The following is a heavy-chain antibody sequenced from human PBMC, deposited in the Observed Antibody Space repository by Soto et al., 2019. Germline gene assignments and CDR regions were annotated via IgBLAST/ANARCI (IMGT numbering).Heavy chain of an antibody. J-gene: IGHJ6*02. CDR3: ARLRTLHGAYKIGPANV. V-gene: IGHV4-59*01. CDR2: VYYTGNT. CDR1: GGSIVPYY. Sequence: SETLSLTCTVSGGSIVPYYWTWIGQVPGKGLEWIGYVYYTGNTNDSPSLKSRLTMTVDSLKNQFSLTVTSVAAADTAVYYCARLRTLHGAYKIGPANVCHQGTPGSGSS. D-gene: IGHD4-17*01.